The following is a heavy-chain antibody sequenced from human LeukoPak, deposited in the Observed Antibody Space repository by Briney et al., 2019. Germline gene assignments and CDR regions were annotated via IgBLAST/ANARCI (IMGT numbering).Heavy chain of an antibody. CDR1: GSRFTSYW. J-gene: IGHJ5*02. CDR2: IYPGDSDT. CDR3: ARRITMVRGAQSGWFDP. Sequence: GESLKISCKGSGSRFTSYWIGWVRQLPGKGLEWMGIIYPGDSDTRYSPSFQGQVTISADKSISTAYLQWSSLKASDTAMYYCARRITMVRGAQSGWFDPWGQGTLVTVSS. D-gene: IGHD3-10*01. V-gene: IGHV5-51*01.